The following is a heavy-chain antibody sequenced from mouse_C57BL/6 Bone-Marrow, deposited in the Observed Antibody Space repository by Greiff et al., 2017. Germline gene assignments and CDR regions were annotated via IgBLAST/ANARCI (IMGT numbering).Heavy chain of an antibody. CDR2: IYPGNSDT. J-gene: IGHJ3*01. V-gene: IGHV1-5*01. Sequence: EVQLQQSGTVLARPGASVKMSCKTSGYTFTSYWMHWVKQRPGQGLEWIGAIYPGNSDTSYNQKFKGKAKLTAVTSASTAYRELSSLTNEDSAVYYCTRKFYYYGSSYGFAYWGQGTLVTVSA. D-gene: IGHD1-1*01. CDR3: TRKFYYYGSSYGFAY. CDR1: GYTFTSYW.